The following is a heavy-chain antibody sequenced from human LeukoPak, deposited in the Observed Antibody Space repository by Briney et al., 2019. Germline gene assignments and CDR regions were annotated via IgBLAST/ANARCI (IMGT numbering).Heavy chain of an antibody. Sequence: SVKVSCKASGGTFINYAISWVRQAPGQGLEWMGGIIPIFGTANYAQKFQGRVTITADESTSTAYMELSSLRSEDTAVYYCARDIGMNGTSSLYYGMDVWGQGTTVTVSS. CDR3: ARDIGMNGTSSLYYGMDV. CDR1: GGTFINYA. V-gene: IGHV1-69*13. D-gene: IGHD2-2*01. J-gene: IGHJ6*02. CDR2: IIPIFGTA.